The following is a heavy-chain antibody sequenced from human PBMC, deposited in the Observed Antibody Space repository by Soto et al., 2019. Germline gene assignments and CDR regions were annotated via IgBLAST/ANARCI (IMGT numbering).Heavy chain of an antibody. CDR2: ISGSGGST. Sequence: QPGGSLRLSCAASGFTFSTSAMSWVRQAPGKGLEWVSAISGSGGSTYYADSVEGRFAISRDNSKNTLFLQMNSLRAEDSAVYYCARMDSGWYIRTFDIWGQGTMVTVS. CDR1: GFTFSTSA. D-gene: IGHD6-19*01. J-gene: IGHJ3*02. V-gene: IGHV3-23*01. CDR3: ARMDSGWYIRTFDI.